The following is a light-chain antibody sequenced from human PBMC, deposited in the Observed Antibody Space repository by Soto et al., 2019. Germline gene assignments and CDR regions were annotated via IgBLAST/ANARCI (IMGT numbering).Light chain of an antibody. CDR1: QSVSSSF. J-gene: IGKJ1*01. Sequence: EIVLAQSPGTLSLSPGESATLSCRASQSVSSSFLAWYQQKAGQAPRLLIYGASRRATGIPHRFSGSGSGTDFTLTISRLEPEDFPVYYCQQYVSSPWAFGQGTKVEI. V-gene: IGKV3-20*01. CDR2: GAS. CDR3: QQYVSSPWA.